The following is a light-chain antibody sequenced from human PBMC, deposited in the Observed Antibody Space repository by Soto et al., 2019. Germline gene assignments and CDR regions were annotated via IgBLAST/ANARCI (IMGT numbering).Light chain of an antibody. J-gene: IGLJ3*02. CDR2: SDN. V-gene: IGLV1-44*01. CDR1: NSNIGRNT. Sequence: QSVLTQPPSASGTPGQRGTISCSGSNSNIGRNTVNWYQQFPGAAPNLLIHSDNQRPSGVPDRFSGSRSGTSASLAISGLQSEDEADYYCASWDESPNVPVFGGGTKLTVL. CDR3: ASWDESPNVPV.